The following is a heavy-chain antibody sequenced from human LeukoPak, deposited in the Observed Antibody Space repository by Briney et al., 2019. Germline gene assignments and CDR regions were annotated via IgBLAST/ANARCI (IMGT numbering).Heavy chain of an antibody. D-gene: IGHD2-8*02. V-gene: IGHV3-7*01. CDR2: IKQDGSEK. CDR1: GFRFSSYW. J-gene: IGHJ4*02. Sequence: GGSLRLSCAASGFRFSSYWMSWVRQAPGKGLEWVANIKQDGSEKSYVDSVKGRLTISRDNAKNALYLQMNSLRAEDTAVYYCARVLRGGSDYWGQGTLVTVSS. CDR3: ARVLRGGSDY.